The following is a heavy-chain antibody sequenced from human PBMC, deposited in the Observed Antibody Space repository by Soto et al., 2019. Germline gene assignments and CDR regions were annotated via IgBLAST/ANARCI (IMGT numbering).Heavy chain of an antibody. J-gene: IGHJ6*02. CDR3: AKVVKYDVLTGYYKGPDYYGMDV. V-gene: IGHV3-23*01. CDR1: GFNFSIYS. CDR2: ISGRGGST. D-gene: IGHD3-9*01. Sequence: GGSLSLSCAASGFNFSIYSMNWGRQAPGKGLEWVSLISGRGGSTHYADSVEGRFTISRDNSKNTLYLEMDSLRAEDTAVYYCAKVVKYDVLTGYYKGPDYYGMDVWGQGTTVTVSS.